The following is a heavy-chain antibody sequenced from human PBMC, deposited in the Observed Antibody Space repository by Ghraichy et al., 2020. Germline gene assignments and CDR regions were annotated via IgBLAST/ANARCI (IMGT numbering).Heavy chain of an antibody. CDR3: ARDVGGSYFSNLDC. CDR1: GFTFSNFW. V-gene: IGHV3-7*01. J-gene: IGHJ4*02. Sequence: GGSLRLSCAASGFTFSNFWMNWVRQAPGKGLEWVATIKKDGSEKFYVDSVKGRLTISRDNAKNSLYLQMNSLRAEDTAVYYCARDVGGSYFSNLDCWGQGTLVTVSS. D-gene: IGHD1-26*01. CDR2: IKKDGSEK.